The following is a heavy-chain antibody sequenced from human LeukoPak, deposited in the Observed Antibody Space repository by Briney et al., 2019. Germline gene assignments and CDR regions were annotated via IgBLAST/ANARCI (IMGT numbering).Heavy chain of an antibody. J-gene: IGHJ5*02. CDR2: TNHSGST. Sequence: PSETLSLTCAVYGGSFRGYYWSWIRQPPGKGLAWIGETNHSGSTNYNPSLKSRVTISVDTSKNKFSLKLSSVTAADTAVYYCARGNHWFDPWGQGTLVTVSS. CDR1: GGSFRGYY. CDR3: ARGNHWFDP. V-gene: IGHV4-34*01.